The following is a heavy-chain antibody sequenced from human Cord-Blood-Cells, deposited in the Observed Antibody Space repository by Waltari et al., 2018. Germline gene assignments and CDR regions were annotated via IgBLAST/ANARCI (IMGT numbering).Heavy chain of an antibody. D-gene: IGHD2-15*01. CDR1: GGSISSSRYY. CDR2: IYYSGST. J-gene: IGHJ4*02. V-gene: IGHV4-39*01. Sequence: QLQLQESGPGLVKPSETLSLTCTVSGGSISSSRYYWGWIRQPPGKGLEWIGSIYYSGSTYYNPSLKSRVTISVDTSKNQFSLKLSSVTAADTAVYYCARRGYCSGGSCYGLYYFDYWGQGTLVTVSS. CDR3: ARRGYCSGGSCYGLYYFDY.